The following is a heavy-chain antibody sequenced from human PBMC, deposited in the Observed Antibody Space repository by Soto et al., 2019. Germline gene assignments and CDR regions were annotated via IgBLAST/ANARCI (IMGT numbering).Heavy chain of an antibody. D-gene: IGHD3-3*01. J-gene: IGHJ6*02. V-gene: IGHV1-69*13. CDR1: GGTFSSYA. CDR2: IIPIFGTA. CDR3: ARGVSVLRFLEWPRKYYYGMDV. Sequence: SVKVSCKASGGTFSSYAISWVRQAPGQGLEWMGGIIPIFGTANYAQKFQGRVTITADESTSTAYMELSSLRSEDTAVYYCARGVSVLRFLEWPRKYYYGMDVWGQGTTVTVSS.